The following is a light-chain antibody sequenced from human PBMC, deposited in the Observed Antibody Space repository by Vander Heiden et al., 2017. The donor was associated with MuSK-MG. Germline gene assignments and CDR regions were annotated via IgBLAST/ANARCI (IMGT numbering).Light chain of an antibody. Sequence: DIQMTKSPSSLSASVGDRVTVTCRASQSISSYLNWYQQKPGKAPKLLIYAASSFQSAVPSTFTASRSGTDFTLTISRLQPEDFATYYCHLSDSTAWTFGPGTKVEIK. CDR2: AAS. J-gene: IGKJ1*01. CDR1: QSISSY. V-gene: IGKV1-39*01. CDR3: HLSDSTAWT.